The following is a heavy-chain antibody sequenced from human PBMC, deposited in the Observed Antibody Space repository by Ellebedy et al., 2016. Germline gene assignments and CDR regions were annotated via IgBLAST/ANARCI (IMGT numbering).Heavy chain of an antibody. Sequence: GESLKISCAASGFTFDDYTMHWVRQAPGKGLEWVSLISWDGGSTYYADSVKGRFTISRDNSKNSLYLQMNSLRTEDTALYYCAKSQSIAVDWFDPWGQGTLVTVSS. CDR2: ISWDGGST. D-gene: IGHD6-19*01. J-gene: IGHJ5*02. CDR3: AKSQSIAVDWFDP. CDR1: GFTFDDYT. V-gene: IGHV3-43*01.